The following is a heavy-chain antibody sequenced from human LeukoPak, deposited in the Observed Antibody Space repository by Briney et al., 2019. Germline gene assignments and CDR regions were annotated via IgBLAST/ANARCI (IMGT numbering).Heavy chain of an antibody. CDR1: GGSFNSGSYY. CDR3: AKDPTRLWFGESFDY. CDR2: IYISGRA. Sequence: SETLSLTCTVSGGSFNSGSYYWNWIRQPAGKGLEWIGRIYISGRANYNPSLKSRVTISVDTSKNQFSLKLSSVTAADTAVYYCAKDPTRLWFGESFDYWGQGTLVTVSS. V-gene: IGHV4-61*02. D-gene: IGHD3-10*01. J-gene: IGHJ4*02.